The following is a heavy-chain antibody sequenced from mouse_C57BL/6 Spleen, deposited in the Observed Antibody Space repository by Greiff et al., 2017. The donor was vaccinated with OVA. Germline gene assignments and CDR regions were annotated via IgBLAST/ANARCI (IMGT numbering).Heavy chain of an antibody. J-gene: IGHJ1*03. CDR1: GYSITSGYY. CDR2: ISYDGSN. V-gene: IGHV3-6*01. Sequence: VQLKESGPGLVKPSQSLSLTCSVTGYSITSGYYWNWIRQFPGNKLEWMGYISYDGSNNYNPSLKNRISITRDTSKNQFFLKLNSVTTEDTATYYCAKLPLGYFDVWGTGTTVTVSS. D-gene: IGHD5-5*01. CDR3: AKLPLGYFDV.